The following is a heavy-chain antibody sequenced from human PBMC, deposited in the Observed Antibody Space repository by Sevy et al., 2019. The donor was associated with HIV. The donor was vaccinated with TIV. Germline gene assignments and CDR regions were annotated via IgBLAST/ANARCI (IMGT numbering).Heavy chain of an antibody. CDR1: GGSISSGGYY. CDR3: ARAGTRCSGYYY. D-gene: IGHD3-22*01. CDR2: IYYSGST. J-gene: IGHJ4*02. Sequence: SETLSLTCTVSGGSISSGGYYWSWIRQHPGKGLEWIGYIYYSGSTYYNPSLKSRFTISVDTSKNQFSLKLSSVTAADTAVYYCARAGTRCSGYYYWGQGTLVTVSS. V-gene: IGHV4-31*03.